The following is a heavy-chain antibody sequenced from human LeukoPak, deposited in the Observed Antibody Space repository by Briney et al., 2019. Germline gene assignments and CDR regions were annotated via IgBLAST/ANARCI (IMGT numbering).Heavy chain of an antibody. CDR3: ARTVTTELYFDY. J-gene: IGHJ4*02. CDR2: IIPIFGTA. Sequence: SVKVSCKASGGTFSSYAISWVRQAPGQGLEWMGGIIPIFGTANYAQKFQGRVTITADESTSTAYMELSSLRSEDTAVYYCARTVTTELYFDYWGQGTLVTVSS. D-gene: IGHD4-17*01. V-gene: IGHV1-69*01. CDR1: GGTFSSYA.